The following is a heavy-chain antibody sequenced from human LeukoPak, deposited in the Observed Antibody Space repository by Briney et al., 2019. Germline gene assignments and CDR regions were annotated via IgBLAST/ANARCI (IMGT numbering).Heavy chain of an antibody. V-gene: IGHV3-66*01. Sequence: GGSLRLSCAASGFTVSSNYMSWVRQAPGKGLEWVSVIYSGGSTYYADSVKGRFTISRDNSKNTLYLQMNSLRAEDTAVYYCARVGKGYDFWSGYSELFDYWGQGTLVTVSS. J-gene: IGHJ4*02. CDR2: IYSGGST. CDR3: ARVGKGYDFWSGYSELFDY. D-gene: IGHD3-3*01. CDR1: GFTVSSNY.